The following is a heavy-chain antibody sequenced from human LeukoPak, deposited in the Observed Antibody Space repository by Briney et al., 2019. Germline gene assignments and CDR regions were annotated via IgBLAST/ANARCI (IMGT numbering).Heavy chain of an antibody. V-gene: IGHV4-4*07. J-gene: IGHJ4*02. D-gene: IGHD3-10*01. Sequence: SETLSLTCTVSGGSINTFYWSWIRQPAGKGLEWIGRIYSSGRTNYNPSLKSRVTMSVDTSKNQFSLNLSSVTAADTAVYYCARALGTEYYGSGSYYNGFGTFDYWGQGTLVTVSS. CDR2: IYSSGRT. CDR3: ARALGTEYYGSGSYYNGFGTFDY. CDR1: GGSINTFY.